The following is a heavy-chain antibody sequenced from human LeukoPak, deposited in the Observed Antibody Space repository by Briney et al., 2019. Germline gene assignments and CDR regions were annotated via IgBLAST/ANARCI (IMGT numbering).Heavy chain of an antibody. Sequence: GGSLRLSCAASGFTVSSNYMSWVRQAPGKGLEWVSIIYSGGSPYYADSLKGRFTISRDNSKNTLYLQMNSLRADDTAVYYCARTIVGETYDAFDIWGQGTEVTVCS. CDR2: IYSGGSP. D-gene: IGHD1-26*01. CDR1: GFTVSSNY. CDR3: ARTIVGETYDAFDI. J-gene: IGHJ3*02. V-gene: IGHV3-53*01.